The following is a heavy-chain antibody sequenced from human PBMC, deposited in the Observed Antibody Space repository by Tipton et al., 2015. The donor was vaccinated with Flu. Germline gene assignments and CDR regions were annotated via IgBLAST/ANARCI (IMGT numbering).Heavy chain of an antibody. Sequence: TLPLTCTVSGGSISSYYWSWIRQPPGKGLEWIGYIYYSGSTNYNPSLKSRVTISVDTSKNQFSLKLSSVTAADTAVYYCARAKAVASPLYNWFDPWGQGTLVTVSS. D-gene: IGHD6-19*01. CDR3: ARAKAVASPLYNWFDP. J-gene: IGHJ5*02. CDR2: IYYSGST. CDR1: GGSISSYY. V-gene: IGHV4-59*01.